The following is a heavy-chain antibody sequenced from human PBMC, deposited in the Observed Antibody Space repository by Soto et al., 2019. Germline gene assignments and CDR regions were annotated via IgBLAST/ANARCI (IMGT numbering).Heavy chain of an antibody. D-gene: IGHD1-26*01. CDR1: GFTFSSYW. CDR2: SNRDWGST. J-gene: IGHJ4*02. Sequence: GGSLRLFCAASGFTFSSYWMHWGRQAPGKGRVLVSRSNRDWGSTSYADSVKGRFTISRDNAKNTLYLQMNSLRAEDTAGYYCERKWELLRWGQGTLVTVSS. CDR3: ERKWELLR. V-gene: IGHV3-74*01.